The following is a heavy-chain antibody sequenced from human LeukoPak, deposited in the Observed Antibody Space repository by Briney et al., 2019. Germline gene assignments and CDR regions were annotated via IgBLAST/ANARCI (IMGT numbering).Heavy chain of an antibody. J-gene: IGHJ4*02. V-gene: IGHV1-46*01. CDR2: IDPSGGST. D-gene: IGHD2-15*01. Sequence: GASVKVSRKASGYTFTSYYIVWVRQAPGQGLEWMGRIDPSGGSTSYAQKFQGRVTMTRGTSTSTVYMELSSLISEDTAVYYCARNSGSGFDYWGQGTLVTVSS. CDR1: GYTFTSYY. CDR3: ARNSGSGFDY.